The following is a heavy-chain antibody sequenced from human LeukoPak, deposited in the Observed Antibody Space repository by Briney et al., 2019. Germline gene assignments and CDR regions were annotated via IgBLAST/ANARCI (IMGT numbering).Heavy chain of an antibody. Sequence: GGSLRLSCAASGFTFSGSAMHWVRQASGKGLEWVGRIRSKANSYATAYAASVKGRFTISRDDSKSTAYLQMNSLKTEDTAVYYCTSNFDWLLPTDYWGQGTLVTVSS. J-gene: IGHJ4*02. CDR2: IRSKANSYAT. D-gene: IGHD3-9*01. V-gene: IGHV3-73*01. CDR1: GFTFSGSA. CDR3: TSNFDWLLPTDY.